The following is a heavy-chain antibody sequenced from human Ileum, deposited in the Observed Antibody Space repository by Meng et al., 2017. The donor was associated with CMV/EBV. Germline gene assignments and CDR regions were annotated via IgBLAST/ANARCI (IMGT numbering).Heavy chain of an antibody. CDR2: INPNSGAT. CDR1: GYPLTGHS. Sequence: ASGYPLTGHSLHWVRQAPGQGLEWMGRINPNSGATNYAQKFQGRVTLTRDTSISTAYMELSSLRSDDTAVYYCARSFNWNAGRGFDYWGQGTLVTVSS. D-gene: IGHD1-20*01. CDR3: ARSFNWNAGRGFDY. V-gene: IGHV1-2*06. J-gene: IGHJ4*02.